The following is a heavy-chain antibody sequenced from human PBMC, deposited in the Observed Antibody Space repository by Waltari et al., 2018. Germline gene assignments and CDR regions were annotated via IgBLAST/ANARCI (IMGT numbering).Heavy chain of an antibody. J-gene: IGHJ2*01. D-gene: IGHD3-10*01. CDR3: ARDTGGWFYDV. CDR1: DGAISLFY. V-gene: IGHV4-59*01. CDR2: ISTTGGT. Sequence: QVQLLQSGPGLVKPSEPLSLTCTVSDGAISLFYWTWIRQPPGKGPEWIGCISTTGGTKYNPSLQSRVSFSVDTSKNQFSLRLTSVTAADTALYYCARDTGGWFYDVWGRGSLVTVSA.